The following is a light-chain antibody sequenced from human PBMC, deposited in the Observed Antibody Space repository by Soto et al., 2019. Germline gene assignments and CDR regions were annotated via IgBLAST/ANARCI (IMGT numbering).Light chain of an antibody. CDR3: QQSYTTPV. CDR2: AAS. CDR1: QSISTS. V-gene: IGKV1-39*01. J-gene: IGKJ2*01. Sequence: DIQMTQSPSALAASVGDRVTFTCRATQSISTSLNWYQQKPGKAPKLLIYAASTLQSGVPSRFSGSGSGTDFSLTINSLQPEDAATYYCQQSYTTPVFGQGTKLEIK.